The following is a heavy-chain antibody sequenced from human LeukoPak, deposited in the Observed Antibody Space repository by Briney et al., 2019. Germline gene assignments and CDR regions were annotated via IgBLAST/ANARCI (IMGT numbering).Heavy chain of an antibody. V-gene: IGHV7-4-1*02. CDR1: GYTFTSYA. CDR3: ARTIAVAGTKRFDY. D-gene: IGHD6-19*01. Sequence: ASVKVSCKASGYTFTSYAMNWVRQAPGQGLEWMGWINTNTGNPTYAQGFTGRFVFSLDTSVSTAYLQISSLKAEDTAVYYCARTIAVAGTKRFDYWGQGTLVTVSS. J-gene: IGHJ4*02. CDR2: INTNTGNP.